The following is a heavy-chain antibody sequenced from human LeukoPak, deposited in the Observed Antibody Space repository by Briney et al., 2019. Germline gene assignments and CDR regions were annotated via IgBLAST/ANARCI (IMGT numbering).Heavy chain of an antibody. J-gene: IGHJ6*03. CDR3: ARGGSPIYYYYMDV. CDR2: ISYDGSNK. Sequence: PGGSLRLSCAASGFTFSSYAMHWVRQAPGKGLEWVAVISYDGSNKYYADSVKGRFTISRDTSKNTLYLQMNSLRAEDTALYYCARGGSPIYYYYMDVWGKGTTVTVSS. CDR1: GFTFSSYA. V-gene: IGHV3-30*04. D-gene: IGHD2-21*01.